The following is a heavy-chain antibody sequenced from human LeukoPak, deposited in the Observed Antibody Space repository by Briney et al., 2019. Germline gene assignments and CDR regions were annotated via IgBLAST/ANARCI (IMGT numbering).Heavy chain of an antibody. V-gene: IGHV4-39*07. CDR2: IYHSGST. D-gene: IGHD3-16*01. J-gene: IGHJ6*03. CDR3: ARSFGTNYYYYYMDV. CDR1: GGSISSSSYY. Sequence: SETLSLTCTVSGGSISSSSYYWGWIRQPPGKGLEWIGSIYHSGSTYYNPSLKSRVTISVDTSKNQFSLKLSSVTAADTAVYYCARSFGTNYYYYYMDVWGKGTTVTVSS.